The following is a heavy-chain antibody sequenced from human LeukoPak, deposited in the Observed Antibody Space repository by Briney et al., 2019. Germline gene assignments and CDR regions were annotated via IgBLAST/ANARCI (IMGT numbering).Heavy chain of an antibody. D-gene: IGHD1-7*01. J-gene: IGHJ4*02. CDR1: GFTFSSYA. V-gene: IGHV3-23*01. CDR2: IGGSGGST. CDR3: AKKKRELRGFDY. Sequence: GGSLRLSCATSGFTFSSYAMSWVRQAPGKGLEWVSVIGGSGGSTYYADSVKGRFTISRDNSKNTLYLQMSSLRAEDTAVYYCAKKKRELRGFDYWGQGTLVTVSS.